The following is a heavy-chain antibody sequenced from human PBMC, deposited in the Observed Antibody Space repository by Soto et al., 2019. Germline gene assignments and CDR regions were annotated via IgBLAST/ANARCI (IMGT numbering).Heavy chain of an antibody. V-gene: IGHV4-34*01. J-gene: IGHJ3*02. CDR1: GGSFSGYY. CDR2: INHSGST. Sequence: QVQLQQWGAGLLKPSETLSLTCAVYGGSFSGYYWSWIRQPPGKGLEWIGEINHSGSTNYNPSLKSRVTISVDTSKNQFSLKLGSVTAADTAVYYCARGRAIFGVVIIHFAFDIWGQGTMVTVSS. D-gene: IGHD3-3*01. CDR3: ARGRAIFGVVIIHFAFDI.